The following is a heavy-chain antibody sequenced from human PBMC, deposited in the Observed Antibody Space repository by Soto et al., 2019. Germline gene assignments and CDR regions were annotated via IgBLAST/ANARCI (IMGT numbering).Heavy chain of an antibody. V-gene: IGHV3-23*01. CDR3: AKDHYGSGSNYFDY. J-gene: IGHJ4*02. CDR2: ISGSGGST. Sequence: GGSLRLSCAASGFTFSSYAISWVRQAPGKGLEWVSAISGSGGSTYYADSVKGRFTISRDNSKNTLYLQMNSLRAEDTVVYYCAKDHYGSGSNYFDYWGQGTLVTVSS. CDR1: GFTFSSYA. D-gene: IGHD3-10*01.